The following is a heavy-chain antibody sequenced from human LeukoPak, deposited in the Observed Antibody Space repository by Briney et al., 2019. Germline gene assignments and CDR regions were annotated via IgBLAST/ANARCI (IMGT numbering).Heavy chain of an antibody. CDR1: GGSISSGDYY. CDR3: AREVRGVIITTYFYYAMDV. D-gene: IGHD3-10*01. Sequence: PSETLSLICTVSGGSISSGDYYWSWIRQPPGKGLEWIGYIYYSGSTYYNPSLKSRVTISVDTSKNQVSLKLSSVTAADTAVYYCAREVRGVIITTYFYYAMDVWGQGTTVTVSS. J-gene: IGHJ6*02. V-gene: IGHV4-30-4*01. CDR2: IYYSGST.